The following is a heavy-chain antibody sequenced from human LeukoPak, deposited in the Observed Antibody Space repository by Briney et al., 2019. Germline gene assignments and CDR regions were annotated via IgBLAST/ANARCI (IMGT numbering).Heavy chain of an antibody. J-gene: IGHJ6*03. CDR1: GYSFTNYV. CDR2: ISAYNGNT. Sequence: SVRLSCTPSGYSFTNYVMWWVRQAPGGGRELMEWISAYNGNTNYAQKHQGRVNMTTDTSTSTAYMELRSLRSDDTAVYYCARLTGDRNVLRFLDWSNYYMDVWGKGTTVTVSS. D-gene: IGHD3-3*01. V-gene: IGHV1-18*01. CDR3: ARLTGDRNVLRFLDWSNYYMDV.